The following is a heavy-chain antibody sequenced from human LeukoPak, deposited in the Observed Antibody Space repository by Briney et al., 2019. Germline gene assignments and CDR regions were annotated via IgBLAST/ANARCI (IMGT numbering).Heavy chain of an antibody. Sequence: GGSLRLSCAASGFTVSSNYMSWVRQAPGKGLEWVSVIYSGGSTYYADSVKGRFTISRDNSKNTRYLQMNSLRAEDTAVYYCARDRDDYGSGKDGMDVWGQGTTVTVSS. J-gene: IGHJ6*02. D-gene: IGHD3-10*01. CDR3: ARDRDDYGSGKDGMDV. CDR1: GFTVSSNY. V-gene: IGHV3-66*01. CDR2: IYSGGST.